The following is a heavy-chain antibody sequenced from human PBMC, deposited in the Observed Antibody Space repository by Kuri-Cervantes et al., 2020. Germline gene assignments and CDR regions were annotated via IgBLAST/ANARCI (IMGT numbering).Heavy chain of an antibody. CDR1: GFTFSSYG. Sequence: GESLKISCAASGFTFSSYGMHWVRQAPGKGLEWVAVISYDGSNKYYADSVKGRFTISRDNAKNSLYLQMNSLRAEDTALYYCAKVNGSGSYLYWYFDLWGRGTLVTVSS. J-gene: IGHJ2*01. V-gene: IGHV3-30*18. CDR3: AKVNGSGSYLYWYFDL. CDR2: ISYDGSNK. D-gene: IGHD3-10*01.